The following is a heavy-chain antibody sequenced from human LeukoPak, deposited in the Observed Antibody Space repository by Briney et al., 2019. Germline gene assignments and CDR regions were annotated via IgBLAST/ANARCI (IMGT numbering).Heavy chain of an antibody. CDR3: ARPRFWFGELLEAFDI. J-gene: IGHJ3*02. D-gene: IGHD3-10*01. V-gene: IGHV1-2*02. CDR1: GYTFTGYY. Sequence: EASVKVSCKASGYTFTGYYMHWVRQAPGQGLEWMGWINPNSGGTNYAQKFQGRVTMTRDTSISTAYMELSRLRSDDTAVYYCARPRFWFGELLEAFDIWGQGTTVTVSS. CDR2: INPNSGGT.